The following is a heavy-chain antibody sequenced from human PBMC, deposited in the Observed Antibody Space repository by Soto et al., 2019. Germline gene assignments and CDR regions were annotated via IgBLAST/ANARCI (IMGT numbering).Heavy chain of an antibody. CDR2: IIPIFGTA. Sequence: QVQLVQSGAEVKKPGSSVKVSCKASGGTFSSYAISWVRQAPGQGLEWMGGIIPIFGTANYAQKFQGRVTITADESTSTAYMELSSLRSEDTAVYYCASGVFLEWLLPFYYCYGMDVWGQGTTVTVSS. CDR3: ASGVFLEWLLPFYYCYGMDV. V-gene: IGHV1-69*01. J-gene: IGHJ6*02. CDR1: GGTFSSYA. D-gene: IGHD3-3*01.